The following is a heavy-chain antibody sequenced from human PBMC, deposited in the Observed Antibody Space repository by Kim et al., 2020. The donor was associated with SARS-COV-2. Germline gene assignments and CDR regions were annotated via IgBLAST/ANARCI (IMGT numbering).Heavy chain of an antibody. CDR2: IYYSGST. CDR1: GGSISSSSYY. CDR3: AVVATDYYYYYMDV. D-gene: IGHD5-12*01. V-gene: IGHV4-39*01. J-gene: IGHJ6*03. Sequence: SETLSLTCTVSGGSISSSSYYWGWIRQPPGKGLEWIGSIYYSGSTYYNPSLKSRVTISVDTSKNQFSLKLSSVTAADTAVYYCAVVATDYYYYYMDVWGKGTTVTVSS.